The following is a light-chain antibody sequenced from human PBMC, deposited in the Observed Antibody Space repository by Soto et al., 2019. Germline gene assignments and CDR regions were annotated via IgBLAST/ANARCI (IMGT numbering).Light chain of an antibody. Sequence: DIQMTQSPSAVSASVGDRVTITCQAIQGISTSLAWYQQKPGAAPKLLMYTASSLQDGVPSRFSGSGSGTDFTLTISSLQPEDFATYYCQHSKTNSLPITFGQGTRLEIK. CDR2: TAS. V-gene: IGKV1-12*01. CDR1: QGISTS. J-gene: IGKJ5*01. CDR3: QHSKTNSLPIT.